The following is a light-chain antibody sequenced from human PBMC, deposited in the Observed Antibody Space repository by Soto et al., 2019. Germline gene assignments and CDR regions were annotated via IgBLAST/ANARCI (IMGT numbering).Light chain of an antibody. V-gene: IGKV1-39*01. Sequence: DIQMTQSPSSLSASVGDRVTITCRASQSISSYLNWYQQKPGKAPKLLIYAASSLHSGVPSRFSGSGSATDFSLTISSLQTEDFATYYCQQSYSTPFTFGGGTKVEIK. CDR1: QSISSY. CDR3: QQSYSTPFT. CDR2: AAS. J-gene: IGKJ4*01.